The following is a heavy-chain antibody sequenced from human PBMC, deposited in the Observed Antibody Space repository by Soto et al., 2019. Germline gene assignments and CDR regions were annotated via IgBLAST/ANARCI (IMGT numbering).Heavy chain of an antibody. Sequence: PSETLSLTCTVSGDSIRSGTYSWDRLRQSPGKGLEWIGCFWSTGATYYNPSLKGRLTISLDTSKNQFSLNLNSVTAADTAVYFCARRPLAYFDYWGRGTQVTVSS. J-gene: IGHJ4*02. CDR1: GDSIRSGTYS. CDR3: ARRPLAYFDY. V-gene: IGHV4-39*01. D-gene: IGHD6-13*01. CDR2: FWSTGAT.